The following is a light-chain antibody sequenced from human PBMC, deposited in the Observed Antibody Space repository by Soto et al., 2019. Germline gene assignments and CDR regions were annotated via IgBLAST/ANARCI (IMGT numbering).Light chain of an antibody. J-gene: IGKJ1*01. CDR2: GAS. CDR1: QSVSSSY. CDR3: QQYGSSPRT. V-gene: IGKV3-20*01. Sequence: VLTQSPGTLSLSPGERTILSCRASQSVSSSYLAWYRQKPGQAPSLLIYGASSRATGIPDRFSGSGSGTDFTLTITRLEPEDFAVYYCQQYGSSPRTLGQGTKVDIK.